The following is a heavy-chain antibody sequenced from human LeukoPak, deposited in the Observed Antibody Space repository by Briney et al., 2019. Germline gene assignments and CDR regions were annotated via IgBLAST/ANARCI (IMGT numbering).Heavy chain of an antibody. V-gene: IGHV4-34*01. CDR3: ASRYSGSYNRDY. CDR2: INHSGST. Sequence: SETLSLTCTVSGGSISSYYWSWIRQPPGKGLEWIGEINHSGSTNYNPSLKSRVTISVDTSKNQFSLKLSSVTAADTAVYYCASRYSGSYNRDYWGQGTLVTVSS. J-gene: IGHJ4*02. D-gene: IGHD1-26*01. CDR1: GGSISSYY.